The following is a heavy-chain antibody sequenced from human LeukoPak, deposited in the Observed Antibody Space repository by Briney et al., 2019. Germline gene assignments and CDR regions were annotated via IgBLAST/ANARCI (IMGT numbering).Heavy chain of an antibody. Sequence: SETLSLTCTVSGGSISSYYWNWIRQPPGKGLEWIGYIYYSGSTNYNPSLKSRVTISVDTSKNQFSLKLSSVTAADTAVYYCARDFWSGYSTFDYWGQGTLVTVSS. J-gene: IGHJ4*02. CDR3: ARDFWSGYSTFDY. D-gene: IGHD3-3*01. CDR2: IYYSGST. V-gene: IGHV4-59*01. CDR1: GGSISSYY.